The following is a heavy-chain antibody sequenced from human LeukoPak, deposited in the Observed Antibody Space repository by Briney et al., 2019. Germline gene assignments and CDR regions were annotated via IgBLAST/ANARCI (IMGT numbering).Heavy chain of an antibody. D-gene: IGHD1-26*01. CDR3: ARYPRSGGSSDY. CDR1: GFTFSDYY. CDR2: IGKSGSHT. Sequence: PGGSLRLSCAASGFTFSDYYMGWIRQAPGGGLEWVSYIGKSGSHTNYGDSVKGRFTIARDNAKNSLYLQMNSLRAEDTAVYYCARYPRSGGSSDYWGQGTLVTVSS. V-gene: IGHV3-11*03. J-gene: IGHJ4*02.